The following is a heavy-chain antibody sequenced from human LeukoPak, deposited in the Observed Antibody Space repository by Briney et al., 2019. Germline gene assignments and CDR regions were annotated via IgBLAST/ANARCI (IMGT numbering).Heavy chain of an antibody. CDR3: AMPYFDWLLQFDY. D-gene: IGHD3-9*01. CDR2: ISSSGNTI. V-gene: IGHV3-48*03. CDR1: GFTFSSYE. Sequence: PGGSLRLSCAASGFTFSSYEMNWVRQAPGKGLEWVSYISSSGNTIYYADSVKGRFTISRDNAKNSLYLQMNSLRAEDTAVYYCAMPYFDWLLQFDYWGQGTLVTVSS. J-gene: IGHJ4*02.